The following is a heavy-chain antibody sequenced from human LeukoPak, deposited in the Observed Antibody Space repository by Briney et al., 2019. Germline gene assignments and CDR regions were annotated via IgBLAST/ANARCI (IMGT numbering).Heavy chain of an antibody. V-gene: IGHV4-4*09. CDR3: ARHTRYGDYNPDDI. CDR2: IHASGRT. Sequence: PSETLSLTCTVSGASITNYYWGWTRQLPGKGLEWIGYIHASGRTGYNPSLKSRVIMSVDTSKNQFSLGLSSVTAADTAIYYCARHTRYGDYNPDDIWGQGTMVTLSS. CDR1: GASITNYY. J-gene: IGHJ3*02. D-gene: IGHD4-17*01.